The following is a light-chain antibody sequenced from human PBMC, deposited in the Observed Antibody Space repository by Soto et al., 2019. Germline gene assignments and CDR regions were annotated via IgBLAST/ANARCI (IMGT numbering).Light chain of an antibody. J-gene: IGKJ4*01. CDR3: QQRSNWRHF. V-gene: IGKV3-11*01. Sequence: EIVLTQSPATLSLSPGERATLSCRASQSVSSYLAWYQQKPGQAPRLLIYDASNRATGIPARFSGSGSGTDFTLTISSLEPEDFAVSYCQQRSNWRHFFGGGTKVEIK. CDR1: QSVSSY. CDR2: DAS.